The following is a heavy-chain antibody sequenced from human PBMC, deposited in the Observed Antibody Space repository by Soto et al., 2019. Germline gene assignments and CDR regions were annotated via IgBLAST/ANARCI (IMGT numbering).Heavy chain of an antibody. Sequence: QVQLQESGPGLVKPSQTLSLTCTVSGGSISSGGYYWSWIRQHPGKGLEWIGYIYYSGSTYYNPSLKSRVTISVDTSKNQFSLKLSSVTAADTAVYYCAREGPAPSYSSSWSPPDYWGQGTLVTVSS. CDR1: GGSISSGGYY. CDR2: IYYSGST. J-gene: IGHJ4*02. D-gene: IGHD6-13*01. V-gene: IGHV4-31*03. CDR3: AREGPAPSYSSSWSPPDY.